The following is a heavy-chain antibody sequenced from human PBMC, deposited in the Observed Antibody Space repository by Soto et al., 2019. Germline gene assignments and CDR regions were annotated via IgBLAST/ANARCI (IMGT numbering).Heavy chain of an antibody. D-gene: IGHD6-13*01. CDR2: INPNSGGT. Sequence: ASVKVSCKASGYTFTGYYMHWVRQAPGQGLEWMGWINPNSGGTNYAQKFQGRVTMTRDTSISTAYMELSRLRSDDTAVYYCASLSDSSSWQSSYYGMDVWGQGTTVTVSS. V-gene: IGHV1-2*02. CDR1: GYTFTGYY. CDR3: ASLSDSSSWQSSYYGMDV. J-gene: IGHJ6*02.